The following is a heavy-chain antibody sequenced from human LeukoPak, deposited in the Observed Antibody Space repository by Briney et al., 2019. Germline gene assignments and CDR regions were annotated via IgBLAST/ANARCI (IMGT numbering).Heavy chain of an antibody. CDR1: GYTFTSYG. Sequence: ASVKVSCKASGYTFTSYGISWVRQAPGQGLEWMGWISAYNGNTNYAQKLQGRVTMTTDTSTSTAYMELRSLRSDDTAVYYCARVQYDTLTGYYLLGYYGMDVWGQGTTVTVSS. CDR2: ISAYNGNT. CDR3: ARVQYDTLTGYYLLGYYGMDV. V-gene: IGHV1-18*01. J-gene: IGHJ6*02. D-gene: IGHD3-9*01.